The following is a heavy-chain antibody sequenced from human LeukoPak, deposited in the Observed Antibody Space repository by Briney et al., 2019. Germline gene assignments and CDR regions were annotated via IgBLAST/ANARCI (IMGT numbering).Heavy chain of an antibody. D-gene: IGHD6-19*01. Sequence: PSETLSLTCTVSGGSTSSSSYYWGWIRQPPGKGLEWIGNIYYSGNTYYNPSLKNRVTIAVDTSKNQFSLKLSSVTAADTAVYYCARHPERAGTVRAFDIWGQGTMVTVSS. CDR1: GGSTSSSSYY. CDR2: IYYSGNT. J-gene: IGHJ3*02. CDR3: ARHPERAGTVRAFDI. V-gene: IGHV4-39*01.